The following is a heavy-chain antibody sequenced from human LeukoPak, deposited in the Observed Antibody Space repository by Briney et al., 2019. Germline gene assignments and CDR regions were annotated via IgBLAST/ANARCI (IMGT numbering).Heavy chain of an antibody. CDR1: GFTFSSYG. CDR2: ITYDGSNK. CDR3: AKSKGIAAGGTNGMDV. D-gene: IGHD6-13*01. J-gene: IGHJ6*02. V-gene: IGHV3-30*18. Sequence: GGSLRLSCAASGFTFSSYGMHWVRQAPGKGLEWVAVITYDGSNKYYADSVKGRFTISRDNSKNTLYLQMNSLRAEDTAVYYCAKSKGIAAGGTNGMDVWGQGTTVTVSS.